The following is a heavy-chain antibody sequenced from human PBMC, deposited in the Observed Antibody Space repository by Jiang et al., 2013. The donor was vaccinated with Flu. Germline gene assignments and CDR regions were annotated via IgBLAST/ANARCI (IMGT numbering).Heavy chain of an antibody. D-gene: IGHD3-10*01. Sequence: PGASVKVSCRASGYIFTTYFIHWLRQAPGQGLEWMGMVDPSNGNTNYAQKFQGRVTMTRDTSTSTVYMELSSLRSEDMAVYYCAREQSGGYWFDPWGQGTLVIVSS. V-gene: IGHV1-46*01. CDR1: GYIFTTYF. CDR2: VDPSNGNT. CDR3: AREQSGGYWFDP. J-gene: IGHJ5*02.